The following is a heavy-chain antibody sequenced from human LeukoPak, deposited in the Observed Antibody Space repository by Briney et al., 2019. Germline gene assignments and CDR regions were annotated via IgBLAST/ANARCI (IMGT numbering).Heavy chain of an antibody. CDR2: ISGSGGST. Sequence: GSLRLSCAASGFTFSSYAMSWVRQAPGKGLEWVSAISGSGGSTYYADSAKGRFTFSRDNSKNTLYLQMNSLRAEDTAVYYCAKTPLSGYYDGYFDYWGQGTLVTVSS. J-gene: IGHJ4*02. CDR3: AKTPLSGYYDGYFDY. V-gene: IGHV3-23*01. CDR1: GFTFSSYA. D-gene: IGHD3-22*01.